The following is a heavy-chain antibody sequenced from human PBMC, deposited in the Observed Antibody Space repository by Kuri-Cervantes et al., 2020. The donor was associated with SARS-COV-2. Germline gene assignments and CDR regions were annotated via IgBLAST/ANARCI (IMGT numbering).Heavy chain of an antibody. CDR1: GGTFISSS. D-gene: IGHD2-2*01. CDR2: INLMFDSA. Sequence: SVKVSCKASGGTFISSSITWVRQAPGQGLEWMGRINLMFDSANYAQKVQGRVTITADKSTRTTYMELSSLTSEDTAVYYCARVHCISVSCFSAYPLDVWCQGTTVTVSS. CDR3: ARVHCISVSCFSAYPLDV. V-gene: IGHV1-69*08. J-gene: IGHJ6*02.